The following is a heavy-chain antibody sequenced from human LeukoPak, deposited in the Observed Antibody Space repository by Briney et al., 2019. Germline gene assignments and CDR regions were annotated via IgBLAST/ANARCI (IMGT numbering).Heavy chain of an antibody. D-gene: IGHD3-22*01. J-gene: IGHJ4*02. V-gene: IGHV1-8*01. CDR1: GYTFTSYV. Sequence: ASVNVSCKASGYTFTSYVINWVRQATGRGLEWMGWMNPNSGNTGYVQKFQGRVTMPSNTSISTAYMEVNSLRSEDTAGYYCARGDYDSTFDFWGQGTLVTVSS. CDR3: ARGDYDSTFDF. CDR2: MNPNSGNT.